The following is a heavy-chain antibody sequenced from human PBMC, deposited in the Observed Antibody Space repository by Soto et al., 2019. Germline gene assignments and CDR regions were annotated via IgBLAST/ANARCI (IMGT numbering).Heavy chain of an antibody. CDR3: AKGNTSSVAARPSGWYFDL. CDR2: IGSSGAGT. J-gene: IGHJ2*01. Sequence: DVQLLESGGGLVQPGGSLRLSCAASGFTFSSYAMDWVRQAPGRGLEWVSDIGSSGAGTYYADSVKGRFTISRDKYKNTLYLQMNSLRAEDTAIYSCAKGNTSSVAARPSGWYFDLWGRGTLVTVSS. D-gene: IGHD6-6*01. CDR1: GFTFSSYA. V-gene: IGHV3-23*01.